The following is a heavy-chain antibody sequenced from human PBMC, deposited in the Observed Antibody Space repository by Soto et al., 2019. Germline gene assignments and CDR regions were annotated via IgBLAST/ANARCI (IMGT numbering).Heavy chain of an antibody. V-gene: IGHV4-39*01. D-gene: IGHD1-26*01. CDR2: IYYSGST. CDR3: ARTGVTGSYYYYYGMDV. Sequence: SETLSLTCTVSGGSISSSSYYWGWIRQPPGKGLEWIGSIYYSGSTYYNPSLKSRVTISVDTSKNQFSLKLSSVTAADTAVYYCARTGVTGSYYYYYGMDVWGRGTTVTV. CDR1: GGSISSSSYY. J-gene: IGHJ6*02.